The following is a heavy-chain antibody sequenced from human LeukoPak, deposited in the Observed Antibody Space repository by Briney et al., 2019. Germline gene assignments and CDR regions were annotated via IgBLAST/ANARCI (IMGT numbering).Heavy chain of an antibody. J-gene: IGHJ4*02. CDR1: GASISTDGYY. D-gene: IGHD6-13*01. Sequence: SETLSLTCNVSGASISTDGYYWSWIRQHPGKGLEWIGYIYHNGFTYDNPSLKSRVTISVDTSKNQFSLKLSSVTAADTAVYYCARDRPGGSSLDYWGQGTLVTVSS. CDR2: IYHNGFT. V-gene: IGHV4-61*08. CDR3: ARDRPGGSSLDY.